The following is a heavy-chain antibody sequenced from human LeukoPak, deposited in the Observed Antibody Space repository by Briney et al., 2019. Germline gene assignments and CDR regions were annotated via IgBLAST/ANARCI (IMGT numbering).Heavy chain of an antibody. Sequence: GGSLRLSCAASGFTFSSYGMHWVRQAPGKGLEWVAVIWYDGSNKYYTDSVKGRFTISRDNSKNTLYLQMNSLRAEDTAVYYCARDKGTYSNKYYFDSWGQGTLVTVSS. CDR3: ARDKGTYSNKYYFDS. CDR1: GFTFSSYG. V-gene: IGHV3-33*01. D-gene: IGHD2/OR15-2a*01. J-gene: IGHJ4*02. CDR2: IWYDGSNK.